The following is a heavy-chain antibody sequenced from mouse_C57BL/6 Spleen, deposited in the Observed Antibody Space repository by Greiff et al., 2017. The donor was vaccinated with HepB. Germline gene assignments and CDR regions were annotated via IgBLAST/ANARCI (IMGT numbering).Heavy chain of an antibody. CDR3: ARGYSNDVGCAY. Sequence: QVQLKQSGPGLVQPSQSLSITCTVSGFSLTSYGVHWVRQSPGKGLEWLGVIWSGGSKDYNAAFISRLSISKDNSKSQVFFKMSSLQADDTAIYCCARGYSNDVGCAYWGQGTLVTVSA. D-gene: IGHD2-12*01. J-gene: IGHJ3*01. V-gene: IGHV2-2*01. CDR2: IWSGGSK. CDR1: GFSLTSYG.